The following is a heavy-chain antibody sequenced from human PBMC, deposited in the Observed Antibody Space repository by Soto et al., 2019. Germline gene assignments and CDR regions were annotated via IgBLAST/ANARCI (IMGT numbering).Heavy chain of an antibody. Sequence: GGSLRLSCAASGFTFSSYAMSWVRQAPGKGLEWVSAISGSGGSTYYADSVKGRFTISRDNSRNTLYLQMNSLRAEDTAVYYCATVPVVPAAIRRDYYGMDVWGQGTTVTVSS. D-gene: IGHD2-2*02. CDR1: GFTFSSYA. V-gene: IGHV3-23*01. CDR2: ISGSGGST. J-gene: IGHJ6*02. CDR3: ATVPVVPAAIRRDYYGMDV.